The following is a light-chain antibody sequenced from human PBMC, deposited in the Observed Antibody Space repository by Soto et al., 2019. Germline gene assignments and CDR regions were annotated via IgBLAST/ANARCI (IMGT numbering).Light chain of an antibody. Sequence: EIVMTQSPATLSVSPGERATLSCRASQSVSSNLAWYQQKPGQAPRLLIYGASTRATGIPARFSGSRSGTEFALTISSLQSADFAVYYCQQYNNWPPGTFGQGTKVEIK. J-gene: IGKJ1*01. CDR2: GAS. CDR1: QSVSSN. V-gene: IGKV3-15*01. CDR3: QQYNNWPPGT.